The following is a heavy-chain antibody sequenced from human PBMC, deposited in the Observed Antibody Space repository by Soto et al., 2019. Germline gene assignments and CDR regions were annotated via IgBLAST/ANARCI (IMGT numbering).Heavy chain of an antibody. D-gene: IGHD5-12*01. Sequence: QVQLVESGGGVVQPGRSLRLSCRVSGITLNNSGIHWVRQAPGKGLEWMAVISHDGSEQYYADSMKGRLNISRDNSKNTVNLQMNSLRGEDTAIYYCVIDRVPGAYGHYYGMDVWGQGTTVTVSS. V-gene: IGHV3-30*03. CDR2: ISHDGSEQ. J-gene: IGHJ6*02. CDR3: VIDRVPGAYGHYYGMDV. CDR1: GITLNNSG.